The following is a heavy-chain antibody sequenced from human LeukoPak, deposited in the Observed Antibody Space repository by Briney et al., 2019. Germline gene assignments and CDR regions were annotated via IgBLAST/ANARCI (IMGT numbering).Heavy chain of an antibody. CDR1: GFSFSNYD. V-gene: IGHV3-30*02. CDR2: IRYGGSNK. J-gene: IGHJ3*02. CDR3: AKYDI. Sequence: PGGSLRLSCAASGFSFSNYDMHWVRQAPGKGLEWVAFIRYGGSNKYYGDSVKGRFTISRDNSKNTLYLQMNSLRAEDTAVYYCAKYDIWGQGTLVTVSS.